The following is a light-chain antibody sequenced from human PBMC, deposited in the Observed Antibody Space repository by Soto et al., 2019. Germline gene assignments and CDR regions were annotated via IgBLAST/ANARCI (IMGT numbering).Light chain of an antibody. Sequence: EIVMTQSPAPLSLSPGERATLFCRASQSVSTNLAWYQQKPGQAPRVLIYAASTRATGIPARFSGSGSGTDFSITISSLQSEDFAVYYCQQYKQGPQLTFGGGTKVEIK. CDR2: AAS. CDR1: QSVSTN. V-gene: IGKV3-15*01. CDR3: QQYKQGPQLT. J-gene: IGKJ4*01.